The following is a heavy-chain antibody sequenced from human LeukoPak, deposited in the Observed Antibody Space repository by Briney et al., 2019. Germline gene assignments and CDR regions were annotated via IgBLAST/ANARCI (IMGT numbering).Heavy chain of an antibody. D-gene: IGHD5-12*01. CDR1: GFTFSSYS. J-gene: IGHJ4*02. CDR2: ISSSSSYI. V-gene: IGHV3-21*01. Sequence: GGSLRLSCAASGFTFSSYSMNWVRQAPGKGLEWVSSISSSSSYIYYADSVKGRFTISRDNAKNSLYLQMNSLRAEDTAVYYCAREGGGLGTYFDYWGKGTLVTVSS. CDR3: AREGGGLGTYFDY.